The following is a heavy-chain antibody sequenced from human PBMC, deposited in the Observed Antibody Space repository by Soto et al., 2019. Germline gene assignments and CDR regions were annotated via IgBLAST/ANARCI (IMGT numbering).Heavy chain of an antibody. J-gene: IGHJ6*02. CDR2: IYYSGSA. Sequence: SETLSLTCTVSGGSVSSGSYYWSWIRQPPGKGLEWIGYIYYSGSANYNPSLKSRVNISVDTSKNQFSLKLSSVTAADTAVYYCARYAYGFPRMTYGMDVWGQGTTVTVSS. D-gene: IGHD3-16*01. CDR3: ARYAYGFPRMTYGMDV. CDR1: GGSVSSGSYY. V-gene: IGHV4-61*01.